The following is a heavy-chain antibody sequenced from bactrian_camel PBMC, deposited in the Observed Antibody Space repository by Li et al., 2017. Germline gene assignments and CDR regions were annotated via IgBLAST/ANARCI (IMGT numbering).Heavy chain of an antibody. V-gene: IGHV3S53*01. CDR2: INNRGGAT. CDR3: AARWPGFSESLRVENYRD. CDR1: GYTGRWKS. D-gene: IGHD2*01. J-gene: IGHJ4*01. Sequence: HVQLVESGGGSVQAGGSLRLSCVASGYTGRWKSMGWFRQVPGKQREGLATINNRGGATTYVDSAKGRFTISQDLAKNMLYLEMNNLKPEDTAMYHCAARWPGFSESLRVENYRDWGQGTQVTVS.